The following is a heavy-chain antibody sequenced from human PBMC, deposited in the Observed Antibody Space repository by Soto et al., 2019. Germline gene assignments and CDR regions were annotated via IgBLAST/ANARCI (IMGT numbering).Heavy chain of an antibody. V-gene: IGHV3-23*01. CDR1: GFTFSSYA. D-gene: IGHD3-16*01. CDR3: ANWGRELPKYYYYYGMDV. Sequence: GGSLRLSCAASGFTFSSYAMSWVRQAPGKGLEWVSAISGSGGSTYYADSVKGRFTISRDNSKNTLYLQMSSLRAEDTAVYYCANWGRELPKYYYYYGMDVWGQGTTVTVSS. J-gene: IGHJ6*02. CDR2: ISGSGGST.